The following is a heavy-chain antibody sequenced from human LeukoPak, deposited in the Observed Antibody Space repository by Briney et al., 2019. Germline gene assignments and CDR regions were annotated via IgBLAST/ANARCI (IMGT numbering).Heavy chain of an antibody. CDR2: VNHSGST. CDR3: ARGGNIWSGLSGRNWFDP. V-gene: IGHV4-34*01. D-gene: IGHD3-3*01. Sequence: PSETLSLTCAVYGGSFRGYYWSWIRQPPGMGLEWIGEVNHSGSTNYNPSLKSRVTISGDTSNNQFSLRLSSVTAADTAVYYCARGGNIWSGLSGRNWFDPWGQGTLVTVSS. J-gene: IGHJ5*02. CDR1: GGSFRGYY.